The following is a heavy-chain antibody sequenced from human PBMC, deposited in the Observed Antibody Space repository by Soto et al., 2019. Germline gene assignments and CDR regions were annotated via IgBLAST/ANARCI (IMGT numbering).Heavy chain of an antibody. D-gene: IGHD3-9*01. J-gene: IGHJ6*02. CDR2: IYSGGST. CDR3: ARDNPLGDFDWLEASYGMDV. CDR1: GFTVSSNY. Sequence: EVQLVESGGGLIQPGGSLRLSCAASGFTVSSNYMSWVRQAPGKGLEWVSVIYSGGSTYYADSVKGRFTISRDNSKNTLYLQMNSLRAEDTAVYYCARDNPLGDFDWLEASYGMDVWGQGTTVTVSS. V-gene: IGHV3-53*01.